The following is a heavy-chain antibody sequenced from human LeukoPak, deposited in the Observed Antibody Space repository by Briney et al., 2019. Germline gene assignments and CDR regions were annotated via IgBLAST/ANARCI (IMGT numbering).Heavy chain of an antibody. D-gene: IGHD3-22*01. CDR1: GASINDYY. V-gene: IGHV4-59*01. CDR2: ISYSGST. J-gene: IGHJ5*02. Sequence: SETLSLTCTVSGASINDYYWSWIRQPPGKGLEWIAYISYSGSTNYNPSLKGRVTISVDTSKNQFSLKLNSVTAADTAMYYCARQDSSTYSAWFDPWGRGTLVTVSS. CDR3: ARQDSSTYSAWFDP.